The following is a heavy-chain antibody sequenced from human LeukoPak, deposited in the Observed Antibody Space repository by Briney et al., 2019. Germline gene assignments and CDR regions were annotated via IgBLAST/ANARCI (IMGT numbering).Heavy chain of an antibody. CDR1: GFTFSDYY. D-gene: IGHD3-10*01. V-gene: IGHV3-11*04. J-gene: IGHJ4*02. CDR3: AKVAKYYYGTETYYFFEH. Sequence: GGSLRLSCAASGFTFSDYYMSWIRQAPGKGLEWVSYISSSGSTIYYADSVKGRFTISRDNAKNSLYLQMNSLRVEDTAVFYCAKVAKYYYGTETYYFFEHWGQGTPVTASS. CDR2: ISSSGSTI.